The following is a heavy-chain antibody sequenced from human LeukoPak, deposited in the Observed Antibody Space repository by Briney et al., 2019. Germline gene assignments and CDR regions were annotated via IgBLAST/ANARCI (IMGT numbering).Heavy chain of an antibody. CDR3: ARTPVSRLLLRRGYFDY. CDR2: INHSGST. CDR1: GGSFSGYY. J-gene: IGHJ4*02. Sequence: SETLSLTCAVYGGSFSGYYWSWIRQPPGKGLEWIGEINHSGSTNYNPSLKSRVTISVDTSKNQFSLKLSSVTAADTAVYYCARTPVSRLLLRRGYFDYWGQGTLVTVSS. D-gene: IGHD3-22*01. V-gene: IGHV4-34*01.